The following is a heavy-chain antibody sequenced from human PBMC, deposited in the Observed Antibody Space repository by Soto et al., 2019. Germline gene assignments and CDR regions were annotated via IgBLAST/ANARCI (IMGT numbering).Heavy chain of an antibody. J-gene: IGHJ5*02. CDR3: ARDPVRTST. CDR2: ISSSGSTI. V-gene: IGHV3-48*03. D-gene: IGHD1-1*01. CDR1: GFTFSSYE. Sequence: EVQLVESGGGLVQPGGSLRLSCAASGFTFSSYEMNWVRQAPGKGLEWVSYISSSGSTIYYADSVKGRFTISRDNAKNSLYLQMHSLRAEDTAVYYCARDPVRTSTWGQGTLVTVSS.